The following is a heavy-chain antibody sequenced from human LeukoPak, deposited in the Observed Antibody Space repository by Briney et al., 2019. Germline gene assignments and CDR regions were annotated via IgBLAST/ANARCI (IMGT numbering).Heavy chain of an antibody. D-gene: IGHD3-22*01. J-gene: IGHJ4*02. CDR1: GYTFTSYG. V-gene: IGHV1-2*02. CDR3: ARVAYYYDSSGSYFDY. Sequence: GASVKVSCKASGYTFTSYGISWVRQAPGQGLEWMGWINPNSGGTNYAQKFQGRVTMTRDTSISTAYMELSRLRSDDTAVYYCARVAYYYDSSGSYFDYWGQGTLVTVSS. CDR2: INPNSGGT.